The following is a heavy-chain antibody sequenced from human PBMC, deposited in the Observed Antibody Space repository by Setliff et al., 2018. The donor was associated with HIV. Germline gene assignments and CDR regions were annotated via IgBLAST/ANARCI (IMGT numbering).Heavy chain of an antibody. D-gene: IGHD4-4*01. J-gene: IGHJ6*02. CDR3: AREHRSKYGLDI. CDR1: GFVFSDSY. Sequence: GGSLRLSCTALGFVFSDSYMTWIRQAPGKGLEWISYISNTESHTNYADSVKGRFTISRDNDKNLLYLQMDSLRVEDTAIYYCAREHRSKYGLDIWGQGTTVTVSS. CDR2: ISNTESHT. V-gene: IGHV3-11*05.